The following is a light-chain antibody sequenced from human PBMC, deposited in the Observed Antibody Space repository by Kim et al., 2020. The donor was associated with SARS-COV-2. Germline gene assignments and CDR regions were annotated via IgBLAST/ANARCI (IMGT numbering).Light chain of an antibody. CDR3: QAWDSSTEV. CDR1: KLGDKY. V-gene: IGLV3-1*01. J-gene: IGLJ3*02. CDR2: QDS. Sequence: SWSPGPTASIPCSGDKLGDKYACWYQQKPGQAPVLVIYQDSKRPSGIPERFSGSNSGNTATLTISGTQAMDEADYYCQAWDSSTEVFGGGTKLTVL.